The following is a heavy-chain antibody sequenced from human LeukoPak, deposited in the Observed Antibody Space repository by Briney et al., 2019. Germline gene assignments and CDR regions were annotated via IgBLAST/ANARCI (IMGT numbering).Heavy chain of an antibody. CDR1: GGSFSGYY. D-gene: IGHD2-2*01. CDR2: IYHSGST. Sequence: PSETLSLTCAVYGGSFSGYYWGWIRQPPGKGLEWIGSIYHSGSTYYNPSLKSRVTISVDTSKNQFSLKLSSVTAADTAVYYCARASVVLYYFDYWGQGTLVTVSS. J-gene: IGHJ4*02. CDR3: ARASVVLYYFDY. V-gene: IGHV4-38-2*01.